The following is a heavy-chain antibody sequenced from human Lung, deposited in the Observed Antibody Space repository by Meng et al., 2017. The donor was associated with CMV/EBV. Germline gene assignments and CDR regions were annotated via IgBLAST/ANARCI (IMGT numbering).Heavy chain of an antibody. CDR1: GYTLPGYY. J-gene: IGHJ5*02. CDR2: INPNSGGT. V-gene: IGHV1-2*02. CDR3: ARGPIVWGWFDP. Sequence: CKPSGYTLPGYYMHWVRQAPGQGLEWMGWINPNSGGTNYAQKFQGRVTMTRDTSISTAYMELSRLRSDDTAVYYCARGPIVWGWFDPWGQGTLVTVSS. D-gene: IGHD1-26*01.